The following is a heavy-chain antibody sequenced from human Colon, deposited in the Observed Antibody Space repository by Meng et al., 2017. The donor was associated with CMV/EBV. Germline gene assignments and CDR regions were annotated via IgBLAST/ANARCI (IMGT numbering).Heavy chain of an antibody. Sequence: SETLSLTCTVSGGSISSSNYYWGWIRQPPGKGLEWIASVQYSGSTYYNASLKSRVTISRDNAKNSLYLQMNSLRAEDTAVYYCARDRWRTYCSSTSCYRNYGMDVWGQGTTVTVSS. CDR2: VQYSGST. CDR1: GGSISSSNYY. J-gene: IGHJ6*02. CDR3: ARDRWRTYCSSTSCYRNYGMDV. V-gene: IGHV4-39*02. D-gene: IGHD2-2*01.